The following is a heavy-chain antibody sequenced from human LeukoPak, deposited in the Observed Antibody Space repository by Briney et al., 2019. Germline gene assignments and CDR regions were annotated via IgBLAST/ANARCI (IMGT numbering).Heavy chain of an antibody. V-gene: IGHV4-39*01. Sequence: SETLSLTCTVSGGSISSSSYYWGWIRQPPGKGLEWIGSIYYSGSTYYNPSLKSRVTISVDTSKNQFSLKLSSVTAADTAVYYCARQGHGDYPLVDYWGQGTLVTVSS. CDR1: GGSISSSSYY. J-gene: IGHJ4*02. CDR3: ARQGHGDYPLVDY. CDR2: IYYSGST. D-gene: IGHD4-17*01.